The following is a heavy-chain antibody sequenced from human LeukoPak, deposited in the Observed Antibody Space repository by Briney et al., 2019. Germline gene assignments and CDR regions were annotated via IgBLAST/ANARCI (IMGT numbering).Heavy chain of an antibody. J-gene: IGHJ4*02. CDR2: INHSGST. V-gene: IGHV4-34*01. Sequence: SETLSLTCAVYGGSFSGYYWSWIRQPPGKGLEWIGEINHSGSTNYNPSLKSRVTISVDTSKNQFSLKLSSVTAADTAVYYCARVPLSSGYGSFDYWGQGTLVTVSS. CDR3: ARVPLSSGYGSFDY. D-gene: IGHD3-22*01. CDR1: GGSFSGYY.